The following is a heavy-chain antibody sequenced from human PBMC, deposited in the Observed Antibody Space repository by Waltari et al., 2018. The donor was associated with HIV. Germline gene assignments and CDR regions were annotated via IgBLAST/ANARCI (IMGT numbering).Heavy chain of an antibody. CDR2: TNPNRGGT. D-gene: IGHD6-19*01. Sequence: QVQLVQSGAEVKKPGASVKVSCKASGYTFTGYYMHWVRQAPGQGLEGMGWTNPNRGGTNYAQKCQGWVTMTRDTSISTAYMELSRLRSDDTAVYYCARDRDGEGIAVAGWDYWGQGTLVTVSS. J-gene: IGHJ4*02. CDR1: GYTFTGYY. CDR3: ARDRDGEGIAVAGWDY. V-gene: IGHV1-2*04.